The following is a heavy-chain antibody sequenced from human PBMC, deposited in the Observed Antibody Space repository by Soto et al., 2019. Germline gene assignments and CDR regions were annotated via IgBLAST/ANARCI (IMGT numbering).Heavy chain of an antibody. CDR3: ARGFPTVVTVDY. V-gene: IGHV4-39*01. J-gene: IGHJ4*02. D-gene: IGHD4-17*01. CDR2: IYYSGST. CDR1: GGSISSSSYY. Sequence: QLQLQESGPGLVKPSETLSLTCTVSGGSISSSSYYWGWIRQPPGKGLEWIGSIYYSGSTYYNPSLKSRVTIAVDTSKNQFSLKLSSVTAADTAVYYCARGFPTVVTVDYWGQGTLVTVSS.